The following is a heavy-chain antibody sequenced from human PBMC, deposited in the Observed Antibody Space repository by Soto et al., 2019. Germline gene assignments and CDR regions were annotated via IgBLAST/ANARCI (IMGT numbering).Heavy chain of an antibody. CDR1: GGTFSSYA. V-gene: IGHV1-69*06. D-gene: IGHD6-13*01. Sequence: QVQLVQSGAEVKKPGSSVKVSCKASGGTFSSYAISWVRQAPGQGLAWMGGIIPIFGTANYAQKFQGRVTITADKSTSTAYMERSSLRSEDTAVYYCASEGAIAAAGAGYWFDPWGQVTLVTVSS. CDR2: IIPIFGTA. CDR3: ASEGAIAAAGAGYWFDP. J-gene: IGHJ5*02.